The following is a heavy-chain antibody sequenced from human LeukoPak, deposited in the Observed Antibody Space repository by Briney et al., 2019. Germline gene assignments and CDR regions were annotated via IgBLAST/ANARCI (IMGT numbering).Heavy chain of an antibody. CDR2: IYPGDSDT. D-gene: IGHD3-10*01. Sequence: GESLKISCKGSGCSFTSYWIGWVRQMPGKGLEWMGIIYPGDSDTRYSPSFQGQVTISADKSISTAYLQWSSLKASDTATYYCASSTYYYGSGSLYYYYGMDVWGKGTTVTVSS. CDR1: GCSFTSYW. CDR3: ASSTYYYGSGSLYYYYGMDV. V-gene: IGHV5-51*01. J-gene: IGHJ6*04.